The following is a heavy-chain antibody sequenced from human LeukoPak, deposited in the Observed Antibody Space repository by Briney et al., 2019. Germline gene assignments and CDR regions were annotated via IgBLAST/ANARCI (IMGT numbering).Heavy chain of an antibody. Sequence: PWGSLRLSCAASGFTVSSNYMSWVRQAPGKGLEWVSVIYSGGSTYYADSVKGRFTISRDNSKNTLYLQMNSLRAEDTAVYYCASLRGSYSFHYYYLDVWGKGTTVTVSS. CDR1: GFTVSSNY. V-gene: IGHV3-53*01. D-gene: IGHD3-16*01. J-gene: IGHJ6*03. CDR3: ASLRGSYSFHYYYLDV. CDR2: IYSGGST.